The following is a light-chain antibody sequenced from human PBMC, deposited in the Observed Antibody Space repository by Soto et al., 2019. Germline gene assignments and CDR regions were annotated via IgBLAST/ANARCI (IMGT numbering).Light chain of an antibody. J-gene: IGKJ1*01. V-gene: IGKV1-6*01. CDR3: LKDFKYPRT. Sequence: AIQMTQSPSSLSASVGDRVTITCRASQDIRTELGWYQQKPGKAPRLLIYGTFSLQSGVPSRFSGSGSGTDFTLTISSLQPDDFATYSGLKDFKYPRTFGQGTKVEVK. CDR1: QDIRTE. CDR2: GTF.